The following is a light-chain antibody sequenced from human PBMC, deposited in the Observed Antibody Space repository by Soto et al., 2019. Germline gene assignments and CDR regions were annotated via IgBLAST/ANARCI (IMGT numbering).Light chain of an antibody. CDR2: GVN. V-gene: IGLV2-23*02. J-gene: IGLJ1*01. CDR1: GSDVGAYNL. Sequence: QSALTQPASVSGSPGQSITISCAGTGSDVGAYNLVSWYQQHPGKAPKLIICGVNTRPSGISNRFSGSKSGDTPSLTISGLQAEDEADYFCCSYAGTVAYVFGTGTKLTVL. CDR3: CSYAGTVAYV.